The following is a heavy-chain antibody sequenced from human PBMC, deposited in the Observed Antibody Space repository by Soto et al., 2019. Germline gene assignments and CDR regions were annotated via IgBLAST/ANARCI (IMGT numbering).Heavy chain of an antibody. CDR2: IYYSGST. CDR1: GGCISTYY. V-gene: IGHV4-59*01. J-gene: IGHJ4*01. D-gene: IGHD5-12*01. CDR3: ARNIDGYNPYIFDH. Sequence: SETLSLTCTVSGGCISTYYWSWMRQPPGKGLEWIGYIYYSGSTNNNPSLKSRVTISVDTSKNQFSLKLSSVTAADTAVYYCARNIDGYNPYIFDHWGHGTLVTVSS.